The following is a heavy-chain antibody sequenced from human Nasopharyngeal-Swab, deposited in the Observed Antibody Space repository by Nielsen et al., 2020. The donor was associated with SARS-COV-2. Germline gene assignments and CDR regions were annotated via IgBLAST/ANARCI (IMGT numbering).Heavy chain of an antibody. V-gene: IGHV1-69*04. CDR2: IIPILDTA. CDR1: GDIFDRFA. D-gene: IGHD2-21*01. Sequence: SVKVSCKASGDIFDRFAVSWVRHAPGQGLEWMGRIIPILDTASYAHKFQGRVTLTADKSTHTAYMELSSLRSEDTAVYYCARVTYCVSTICPMPGYFYGMDVWGQGTPVTVSS. CDR3: ARVTYCVSTICPMPGYFYGMDV. J-gene: IGHJ6*02.